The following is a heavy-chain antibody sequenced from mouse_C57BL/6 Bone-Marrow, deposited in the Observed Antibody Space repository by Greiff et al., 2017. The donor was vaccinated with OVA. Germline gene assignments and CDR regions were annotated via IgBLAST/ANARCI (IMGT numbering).Heavy chain of an antibody. CDR3: APLITTVRDYAMDY. Sequence: QVQLQQPGAELVKPGASVKLSCKASGYNFTSYWMHWVKQRPGQGLEWIGMIHPNSGSTNYNEKFKSKATLTVDKSSSTAYMQLSSLTSEDSAVYYCAPLITTVRDYAMDYWGQGTSVTVSS. D-gene: IGHD1-1*01. J-gene: IGHJ4*01. CDR1: GYNFTSYW. CDR2: IHPNSGST. V-gene: IGHV1-64*01.